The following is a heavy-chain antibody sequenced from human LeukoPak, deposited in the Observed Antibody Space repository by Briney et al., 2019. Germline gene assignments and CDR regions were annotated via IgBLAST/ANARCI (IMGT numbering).Heavy chain of an antibody. J-gene: IGHJ6*02. CDR2: MNPNSGNT. D-gene: IGHD2-2*01. CDR1: GYTFTSYD. CDR3: ARDPGYCSSTSCYVHYYYGMDV. V-gene: IGHV1-8*01. Sequence: ASVKVSCKASGYTFTSYDINWVRQATGQGLEWMGWMNPNSGNTGYAQKFQGRVTMTRNTSISTAYMELSSLRSEDTAVYYCARDPGYCSSTSCYVHYYYGMDVWGQGTTVTVSS.